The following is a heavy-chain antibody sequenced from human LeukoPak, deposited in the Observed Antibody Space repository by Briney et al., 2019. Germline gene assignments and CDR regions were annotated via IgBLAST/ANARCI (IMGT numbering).Heavy chain of an antibody. Sequence: GSSVKVSCKASGGTFSSYAISWVRQAPGQGLEWMGGIIPIFGTANYAQKFQGRVTITTDESTSTAYMELSSLRSEDTAVYYRASSRSNYYDSSGPQTFDYWGQGTLVTVSS. J-gene: IGHJ4*02. V-gene: IGHV1-69*05. CDR1: GGTFSSYA. CDR3: ASSRSNYYDSSGPQTFDY. D-gene: IGHD3-22*01. CDR2: IIPIFGTA.